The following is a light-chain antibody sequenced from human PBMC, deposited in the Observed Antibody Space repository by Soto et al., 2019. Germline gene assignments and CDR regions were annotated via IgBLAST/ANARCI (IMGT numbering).Light chain of an antibody. CDR1: QTVSSSY. CDR3: QHYASSPPWT. CDR2: GAS. J-gene: IGKJ1*01. Sequence: EIVLTQSRSTLSLSPGERATLSCRASQTVSSSYVAWYQQNPGQAPRVLIYGASSRATGIPDRFIGSGSGTDYTLTISRLEPEDFAVYYCQHYASSPPWTFGQGTKVEIK. V-gene: IGKV3-20*01.